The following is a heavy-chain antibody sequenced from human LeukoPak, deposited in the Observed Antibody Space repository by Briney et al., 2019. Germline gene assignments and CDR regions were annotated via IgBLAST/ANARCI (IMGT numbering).Heavy chain of an antibody. CDR2: ISWNSGII. CDR1: GFIFDNYA. Sequence: GGSLRLSCAASGFIFDNYAMHWVRQVPGQGLEWVSGISWNSGIIGYGDSVKGRFTISRDNARNSLYLQMNSLRAEDTALYYCAKGRRTTVTTDCFDPWGQGTLVTVSS. D-gene: IGHD4-11*01. J-gene: IGHJ5*02. V-gene: IGHV3-9*01. CDR3: AKGRRTTVTTDCFDP.